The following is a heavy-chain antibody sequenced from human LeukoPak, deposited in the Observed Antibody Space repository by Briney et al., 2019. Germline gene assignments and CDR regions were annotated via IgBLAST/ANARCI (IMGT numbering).Heavy chain of an antibody. Sequence: SETLSLTCSVSGASIISYHWSWVRQPPGRGLEWIGFVHYSGSTNYNPSLKSRVTISADTSKNQFSLSLTSVTAADTALYYCARSPLESRGDAYNFYFDYWGQGALVTVSS. CDR2: VHYSGST. CDR3: ARSPLESRGDAYNFYFDY. D-gene: IGHD5-24*01. V-gene: IGHV4-59*08. J-gene: IGHJ4*02. CDR1: GASIISYH.